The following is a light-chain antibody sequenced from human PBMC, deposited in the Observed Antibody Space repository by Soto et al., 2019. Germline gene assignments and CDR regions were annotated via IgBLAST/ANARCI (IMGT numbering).Light chain of an antibody. CDR2: GAS. CDR3: QQYGSSGT. J-gene: IGKJ1*01. Sequence: EIIMTQSPATLSVSPGERVTLSCRASQGVGSTLAWYQQKPGQAPRLLIYGASSRATGIPDRFSGSGSGTDFTLTISRLEPEDFAVYYCQQYGSSGTFGQGTKVDI. V-gene: IGKV3-20*01. CDR1: QGVGST.